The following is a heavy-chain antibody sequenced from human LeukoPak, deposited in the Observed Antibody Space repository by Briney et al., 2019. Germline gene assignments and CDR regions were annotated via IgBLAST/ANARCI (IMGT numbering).Heavy chain of an antibody. J-gene: IGHJ4*02. CDR2: INPSGGFT. D-gene: IGHD1-14*01. CDR1: GYPFTSYY. Sequence: ASVKVSCKASGYPFTSYYIHWVRQAPGQGLEWMGIINPSGGFTSYAQQFQGRVTVTRGMSTNTVYMELSSLKSEDTAVYYCARQSRKSMASYYFDYWGQGTLVTVPS. V-gene: IGHV1-46*01. CDR3: ARQSRKSMASYYFDY.